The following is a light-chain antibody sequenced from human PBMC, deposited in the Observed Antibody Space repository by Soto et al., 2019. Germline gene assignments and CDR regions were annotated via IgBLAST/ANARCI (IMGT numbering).Light chain of an antibody. Sequence: EVVMTQSPATLSVSPGEGVTLSCRASQALGDTLAWYQHKPGQTPRLLIYDTSTRATGVPARFSGSRSGPAFTLTINSLQSEDFAIYYCQPYNNWPLTFGGGTKVDIK. V-gene: IGKV3-15*01. J-gene: IGKJ4*01. CDR3: QPYNNWPLT. CDR2: DTS. CDR1: QALGDT.